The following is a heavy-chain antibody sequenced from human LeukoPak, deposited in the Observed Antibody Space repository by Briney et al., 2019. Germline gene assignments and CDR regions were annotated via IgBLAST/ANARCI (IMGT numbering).Heavy chain of an antibody. CDR3: ARATNFDWFVDY. V-gene: IGHV1-18*01. D-gene: IGHD3-9*01. CDR1: GYTFTSYG. CDR2: ISAYNGNT. Sequence: ASVKVSCKASGYTFTSYGISWVRQAPGQGLEGMGWISAYNGNTNYAQKLQGRVTMTTDTSTSTAYMELRSLRSDDTAVYYCARATNFDWFVDYWGQGTLVTVSS. J-gene: IGHJ4*02.